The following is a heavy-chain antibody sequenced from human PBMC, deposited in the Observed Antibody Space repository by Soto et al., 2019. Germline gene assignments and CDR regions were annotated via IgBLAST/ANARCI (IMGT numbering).Heavy chain of an antibody. CDR1: GFSFSSCA. CDR2: VSHDGSNK. CDR3: ARVSIAVAGIAYYFDY. D-gene: IGHD6-19*01. V-gene: IGHV3-30-3*01. J-gene: IGHJ4*02. Sequence: QVQLVESGGGVVQPGRSLRLSCAASGFSFSSCAMHWVRQAPGKGLEWVAVVSHDGSNKYYADSVKGRVTISRDNSINXGYLQMNSLRAEDTAVYYCARVSIAVAGIAYYFDYWGQGTLVTVSS.